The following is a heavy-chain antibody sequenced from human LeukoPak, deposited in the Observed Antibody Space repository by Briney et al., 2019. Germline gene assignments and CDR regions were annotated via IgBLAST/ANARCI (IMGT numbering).Heavy chain of an antibody. Sequence: SETLSLTCTVSGGSISSYYWSWIRQPAGKGLEWIGRIYTSGSTNYNPSLKSRVTMSVDTSKNQFSLKLSSVTAADTAVYYCARGPVNGDDSSGYYWGQGTLVTVSS. J-gene: IGHJ4*02. CDR3: ARGPVNGDDSSGYY. CDR1: GGSISSYY. V-gene: IGHV4-4*07. CDR2: IYTSGST. D-gene: IGHD3-22*01.